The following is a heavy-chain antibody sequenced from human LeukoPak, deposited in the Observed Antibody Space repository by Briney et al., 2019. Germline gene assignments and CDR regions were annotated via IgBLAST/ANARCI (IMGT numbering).Heavy chain of an antibody. CDR3: VKAIPVVVLAATDY. CDR2: IRYDGSTK. V-gene: IGHV3-30*02. J-gene: IGHJ4*02. CDR1: GFTFSTYG. D-gene: IGHD2-15*01. Sequence: GGSLRLSCAASGFTFSTYGMYWVRQAPGKGLEWVAYIRYDGSTKYYADSVKGRFTISRDNSKNTLYLQMNSLRTEDTAVYYCVKAIPVVVLAATDYWGQGTLVTVSS.